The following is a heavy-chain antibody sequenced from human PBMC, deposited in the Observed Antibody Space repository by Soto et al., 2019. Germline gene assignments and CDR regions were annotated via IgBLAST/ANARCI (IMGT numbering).Heavy chain of an antibody. D-gene: IGHD3-3*01. CDR1: GGSISSYY. Sequence: QVQLQESGPGLVKPSETLSLTCTVSGGSISSYYWSWIRQPPGKGLEWIGYIYYSGSTNYNPSLKSRVTISVDTSKNQFSLKLSSVTAADTAVYYCARVRTEYYDFWSGYSGNWFDPWGQGTLVTVSS. V-gene: IGHV4-59*01. J-gene: IGHJ5*02. CDR3: ARVRTEYYDFWSGYSGNWFDP. CDR2: IYYSGST.